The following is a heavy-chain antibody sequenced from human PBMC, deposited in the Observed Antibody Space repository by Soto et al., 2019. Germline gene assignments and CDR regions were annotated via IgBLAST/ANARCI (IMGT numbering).Heavy chain of an antibody. CDR2: VYYSRTT. Sequence: SETLSLTCSVSGGSVSNKTYYWSWIRQPPGKRLEWIGDVYYSRTTNYNPSLKSRVTISVDLSKNQFSLRLSSVTTADTALYYCARTTAVPNTLRSRYFFDYWGQGTLVTVSS. CDR3: ARTTAVPNTLRSRYFFDY. V-gene: IGHV4-61*01. D-gene: IGHD4-17*01. CDR1: GGSVSNKTYY. J-gene: IGHJ4*02.